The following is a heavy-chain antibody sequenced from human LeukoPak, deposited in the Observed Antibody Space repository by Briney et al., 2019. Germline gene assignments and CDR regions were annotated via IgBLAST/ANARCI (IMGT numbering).Heavy chain of an antibody. D-gene: IGHD1-26*01. CDR1: GFTFSSYA. CDR3: ARVVGATVPGYYFDY. CDR2: VSGSTGST. Sequence: GGSLRLSCAASGFTFSSYAMNWVRQAPGKGLEWVSAVSGSTGSTYYADSVQGRFTISRDNSKNTLYLLMNSLRAEDTAVYYCARVVGATVPGYYFDYWGQGTLVTVSS. V-gene: IGHV3-23*01. J-gene: IGHJ4*02.